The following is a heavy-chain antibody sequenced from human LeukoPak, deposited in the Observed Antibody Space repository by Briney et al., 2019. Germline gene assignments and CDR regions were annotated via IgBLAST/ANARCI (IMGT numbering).Heavy chain of an antibody. CDR3: ARDERDVVVVPGAMPY. J-gene: IGHJ4*02. CDR2: INPSGGST. Sequence: ASVKVSFKASGYSFTNYYMHWVRQAPGQGLEWMGIINPSGGSTTNAQKFQGRVTITRDTSTTTVYMELSSLRSDDTAMYYCARDERDVVVVPGAMPYWGQGTLVTVSS. V-gene: IGHV1-46*01. D-gene: IGHD2-2*01. CDR1: GYSFTNYY.